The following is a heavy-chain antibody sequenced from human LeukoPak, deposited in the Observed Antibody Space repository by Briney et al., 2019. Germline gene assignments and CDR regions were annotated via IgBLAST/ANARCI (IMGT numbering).Heavy chain of an antibody. CDR3: ARDEAIFGAGYYYGMDV. D-gene: IGHD3-3*01. V-gene: IGHV4-31*03. CDR2: INYSGST. CDR1: GGSISSGGHY. J-gene: IGHJ6*02. Sequence: SQTLSLTCTVSGGSISSGGHYWSWIRQHPGKGLEWVGYINYSGSTYYNPSLKSRVTISVDTSQNQFSLKLSSVTAADTAVYYCARDEAIFGAGYYYGMDVWGQGTTVTVSS.